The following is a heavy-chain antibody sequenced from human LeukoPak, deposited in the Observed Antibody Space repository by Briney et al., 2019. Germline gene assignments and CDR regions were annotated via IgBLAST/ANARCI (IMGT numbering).Heavy chain of an antibody. CDR3: ARGGGVAVMSFDY. CDR1: GYTFTSYY. D-gene: IGHD2-8*02. J-gene: IGHJ4*02. Sequence: ASVKVSCKASGYTFTSYYIHWLRQAPGQGLEWMGIINPSGGSTSYAQKFQGRVTMTRDMSTSTVYMELSSLRSEDTAVYYCARGGGVAVMSFDYWGQGTLVTVSS. V-gene: IGHV1-46*01. CDR2: INPSGGST.